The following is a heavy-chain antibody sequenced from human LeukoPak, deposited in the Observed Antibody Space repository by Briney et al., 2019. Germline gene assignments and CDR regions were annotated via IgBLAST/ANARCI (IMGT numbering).Heavy chain of an antibody. J-gene: IGHJ4*02. D-gene: IGHD5-12*01. CDR3: ARDVCAATTKSDPHDY. Sequence: GASVKVSCKAPGYTFTIYGISWVRQAPGQGLEWMGWISAYNGNTNYAQKLQGRVTMTTDTSTSTAYMELRSLRSDDTAVYYCARDVCAATTKSDPHDYWGQGTLVTVSS. CDR1: GYTFTIYG. V-gene: IGHV1-18*01. CDR2: ISAYNGNT.